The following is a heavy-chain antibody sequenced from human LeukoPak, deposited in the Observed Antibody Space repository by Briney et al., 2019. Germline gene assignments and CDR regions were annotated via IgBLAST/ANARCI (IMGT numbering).Heavy chain of an antibody. J-gene: IGHJ4*02. CDR3: AKDLGVFDY. Sequence: PGASVKVSCKASGGTFSTYAMSWVRQAPGKGLEWVSGIGASGSSIYYADSVKGRFTISRDNSKNTLYMQMSSLRAEDTAVYYCAKDLGVFDYWGQGTLVTVSS. CDR2: IGASGSSI. V-gene: IGHV3-23*01. CDR1: GGTFSTYA. D-gene: IGHD3-10*01.